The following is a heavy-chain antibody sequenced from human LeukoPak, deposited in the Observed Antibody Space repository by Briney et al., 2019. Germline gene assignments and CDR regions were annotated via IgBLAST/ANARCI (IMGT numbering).Heavy chain of an antibody. J-gene: IGHJ4*02. Sequence: PSETLSLTCAVSGDSISSATHYWRWIRQPAGKGLEWIGRIYSSGSTNYNPSLKSRVSISVDTSKNQFSLKLSSVPAADTAVYYCARFLNWVFDNWGQGTPVTVSS. V-gene: IGHV4-61*02. D-gene: IGHD7-27*01. CDR3: ARFLNWVFDN. CDR1: GDSISSATHY. CDR2: IYSSGST.